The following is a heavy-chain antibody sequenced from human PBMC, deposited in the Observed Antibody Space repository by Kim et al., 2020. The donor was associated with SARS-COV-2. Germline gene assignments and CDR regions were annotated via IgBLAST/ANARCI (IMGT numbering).Heavy chain of an antibody. CDR2: IIPILGIA. CDR1: GGTFSSYA. V-gene: IGHV1-69*04. CDR3: ARMRPHQLLPFDY. D-gene: IGHD2-2*01. Sequence: SVKVSCKASGGTFSSYAISWVRQAPGQGLEWMGRIIPILGIANYAQKFQGRVTITADKSTSTAYMELSSLRSEDTAVYSCARMRPHQLLPFDYWGQGTLVTISS. J-gene: IGHJ4*02.